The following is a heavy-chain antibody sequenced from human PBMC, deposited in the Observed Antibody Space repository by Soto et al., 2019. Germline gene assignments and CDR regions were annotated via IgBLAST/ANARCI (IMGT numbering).Heavy chain of an antibody. V-gene: IGHV4-59*01. CDR3: ARISSVDPYGYVNGGLDV. CDR2: FYHSGNS. J-gene: IGHJ6*02. D-gene: IGHD5-18*01. Sequence: PSEPLSLTGSVSVGSIRSYYWSWIRQSPEKGLEWIGYFYHSGNSNYNPSLKSRVTISIDTSKNQLSLSLRSVTAADTAVYFCARISSVDPYGYVNGGLDVWGQGTTVSVSS. CDR1: VGSIRSYY.